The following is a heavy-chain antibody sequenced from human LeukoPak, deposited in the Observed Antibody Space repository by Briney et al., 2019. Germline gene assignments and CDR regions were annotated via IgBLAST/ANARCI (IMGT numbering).Heavy chain of an antibody. J-gene: IGHJ5*02. Sequence: GASVKVSCKTSGYTFTNYDINWVRQATGQGLEWMGWMNPNSGNTGYAQKFQGRVTMTRNTSISTAYMELSSLRSEDTAVYYCARVGSTDPGFDPWGQGTLVTVSS. V-gene: IGHV1-8*01. CDR1: GYTFTNYD. CDR2: MNPNSGNT. D-gene: IGHD2-15*01. CDR3: ARVGSTDPGFDP.